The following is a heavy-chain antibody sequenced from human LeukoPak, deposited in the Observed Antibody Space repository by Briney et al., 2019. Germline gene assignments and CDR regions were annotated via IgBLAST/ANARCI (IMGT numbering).Heavy chain of an antibody. V-gene: IGHV3-11*01. J-gene: IGHJ6*03. CDR2: MSNGDTTI. D-gene: IGHD4-17*01. Sequence: GGSLRLSCAASGFTFSDYYMSWIRQAPGKGLEWVSYMSNGDTTIYYADSVKGRFTISRDNAKNSLYLQMDSLRAEDTAVYYCARVGSGDYNLYFYYMDVWGKGTTVTVSS. CDR3: ARVGSGDYNLYFYYMDV. CDR1: GFTFSDYY.